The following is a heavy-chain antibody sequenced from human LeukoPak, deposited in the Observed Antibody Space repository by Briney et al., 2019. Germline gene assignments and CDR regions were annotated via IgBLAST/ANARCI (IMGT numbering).Heavy chain of an antibody. J-gene: IGHJ4*02. CDR1: GGSISSSNW. CDR2: IYHSGST. Sequence: SETLSLTCAVSGGSISSSNWWSWVRQPPGKGLEWIGEIYHSGSTYYNPSLKSRVTISVDTSKNQFSLKLSSVTAADTAVYYCARGRSTMIVVPYSLYYFDYWGQGTLVTVSS. CDR3: ARGRSTMIVVPYSLYYFDY. V-gene: IGHV4-4*02. D-gene: IGHD3-22*01.